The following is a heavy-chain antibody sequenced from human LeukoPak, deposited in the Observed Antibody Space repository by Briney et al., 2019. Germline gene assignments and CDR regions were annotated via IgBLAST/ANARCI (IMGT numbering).Heavy chain of an antibody. CDR1: GYSFTSYW. Sequence: GESLKISCKGSGYSFTSYWIGWVRQLPGKGLEWMGIIYPGDSDTRYSPSFQGQVTISADKSISTAYLQWSSLKASDTAMYYCARGPHSDYYGSGRRGASWFGPWGQGTLVTVSS. CDR2: IYPGDSDT. V-gene: IGHV5-51*01. J-gene: IGHJ5*02. CDR3: ARGPHSDYYGSGRRGASWFGP. D-gene: IGHD3-10*01.